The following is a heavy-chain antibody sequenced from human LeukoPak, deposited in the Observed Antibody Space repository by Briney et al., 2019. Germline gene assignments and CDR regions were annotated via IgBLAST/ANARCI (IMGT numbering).Heavy chain of an antibody. D-gene: IGHD3-16*01. Sequence: GGSLRLSCAASGFTFSSYSMNWVRQAPGKGLEWVSSISSSSSSYIYYADSVKGRFTISRDNAKNSLYLQMNSLRAEDTAVYYCARVPALRLGEFCYFDYWGQGTLVTVSS. CDR3: ARVPALRLGEFCYFDY. V-gene: IGHV3-21*01. CDR2: ISSSSSSYI. J-gene: IGHJ4*02. CDR1: GFTFSSYS.